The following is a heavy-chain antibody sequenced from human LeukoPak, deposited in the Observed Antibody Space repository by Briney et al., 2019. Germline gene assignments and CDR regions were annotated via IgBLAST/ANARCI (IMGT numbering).Heavy chain of an antibody. J-gene: IGHJ3*02. D-gene: IGHD1-1*01. CDR3: ARDENASGWNVPLGAFDI. V-gene: IGHV3-21*01. Sequence: PGGSLRLSCAASGFTFSSYSMNWVRQAPGKGLEWVSSISSSSSYIYYADSVKGRFTISRDNAKNSLYLQMNSLRAEDTAVYYCARDENASGWNVPLGAFDIWGQGTMVTVSS. CDR1: GFTFSSYS. CDR2: ISSSSSYI.